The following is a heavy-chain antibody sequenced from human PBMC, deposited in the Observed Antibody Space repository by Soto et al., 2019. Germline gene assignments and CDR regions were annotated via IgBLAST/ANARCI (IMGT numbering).Heavy chain of an antibody. CDR1: GFTFSSYG. Sequence: QVQLVESGGGVVQPGRSLRLSCAASGFTFSSYGMHWVRQAPGKGLEWVAVISYDGSNKYYADSVKGRFTISRDNSKNTLYLQMNSLRAEDTAVYYCAKGSVGFDYWGQGTLVTVSS. D-gene: IGHD1-26*01. V-gene: IGHV3-30*18. CDR3: AKGSVGFDY. J-gene: IGHJ4*02. CDR2: ISYDGSNK.